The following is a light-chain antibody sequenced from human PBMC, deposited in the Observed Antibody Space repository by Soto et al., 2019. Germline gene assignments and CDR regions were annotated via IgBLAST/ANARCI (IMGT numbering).Light chain of an antibody. CDR3: QQRSGWPPLT. CDR2: DAS. J-gene: IGKJ4*01. V-gene: IGKV3-11*01. Sequence: IVLTHSPATLSLSPGERATLSCRASQSVTGYLAWYQHKPGQAPRLLIYDASSRATGVPARFSGSGSGTEFTLTISSLAPEDSAVYYCQQRSGWPPLTFGGGTKVDI. CDR1: QSVTGY.